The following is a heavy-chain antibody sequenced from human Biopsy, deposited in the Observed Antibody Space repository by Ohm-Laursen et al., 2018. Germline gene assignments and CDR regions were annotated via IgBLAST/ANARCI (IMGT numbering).Heavy chain of an antibody. D-gene: IGHD2-8*01. J-gene: IGHJ4*02. V-gene: IGHV3-66*04. CDR2: IYTGGTT. CDR3: ARHHCTNGVCLGVYFDY. Sequence: SLRLSCTAFGFTFSGYAMSWVRQAPGKGLEWVSVIYTGGTTHYADSVRGRFTISRDNSKNTLYLQMNSLRAEDTAVYYCARHHCTNGVCLGVYFDYWGQGTLVTVSS. CDR1: GFTFSGYA.